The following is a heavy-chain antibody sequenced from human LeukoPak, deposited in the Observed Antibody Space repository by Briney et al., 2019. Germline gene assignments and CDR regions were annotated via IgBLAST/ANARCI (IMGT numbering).Heavy chain of an antibody. J-gene: IGHJ5*02. V-gene: IGHV3-21*01. CDR2: ISSSSSYI. CDR3: AREVGPGVVIIGVFSFDP. D-gene: IGHD3-3*01. Sequence: GGSLRLSCAASGFTFSSYSMNWVRQAPGKGLEWVSSISSSSSYIYYADSVKGRFTISRDNAKNSLYLQMNSLRAEDTAVYYCAREVGPGVVIIGVFSFDPWGQGTLVTVSS. CDR1: GFTFSSYS.